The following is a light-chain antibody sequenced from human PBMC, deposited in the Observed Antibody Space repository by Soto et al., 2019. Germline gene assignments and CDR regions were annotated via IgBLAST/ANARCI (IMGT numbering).Light chain of an antibody. CDR2: GAS. J-gene: IGKJ4*01. Sequence: EIALTQSPGTLSLSPGERATLTCRASQSVSSSYLAWYQQKPGQAPRLLIYGASSRATGIPDRISGSGSGTDFTLTSSRLEPEDCAVYYCQQYGRSLTFGGGTKVEIK. CDR3: QQYGRSLT. CDR1: QSVSSSY. V-gene: IGKV3-20*01.